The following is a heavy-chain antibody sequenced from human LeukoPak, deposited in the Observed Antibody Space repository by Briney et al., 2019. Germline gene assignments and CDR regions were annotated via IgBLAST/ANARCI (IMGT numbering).Heavy chain of an antibody. CDR3: AKDKFYGLHWYFDL. CDR1: GFTFDDYA. CDR2: ISWNSGSI. J-gene: IGHJ2*01. V-gene: IGHV3-9*03. Sequence: GRSLRLSCAASGFTFDDYAMHWVRRAPGKGLEWVSGISWNSGSIGYADSVKGRFTISRDNAKNSLYLQMNSLRAEDMALYYCAKDKFYGLHWYFDLWGRGTLSLSPQ. D-gene: IGHD4-17*01.